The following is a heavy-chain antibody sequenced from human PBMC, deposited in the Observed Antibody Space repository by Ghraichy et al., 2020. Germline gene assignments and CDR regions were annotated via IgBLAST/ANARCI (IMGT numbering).Heavy chain of an antibody. V-gene: IGHV1-69*13. CDR1: GGTFSSYA. CDR2: IIPIFGTA. CDR3: ARDKVNYYDSSGYYYPFDY. Sequence: SVKVSCKASGGTFSSYAISWVRQAPGQGLEWMGGIIPIFGTANYAQKFQGRVTITADESTSTAYMELSSLRSEDTAVYYCARDKVNYYDSSGYYYPFDYWGQGTLVTVSS. J-gene: IGHJ4*02. D-gene: IGHD3-22*01.